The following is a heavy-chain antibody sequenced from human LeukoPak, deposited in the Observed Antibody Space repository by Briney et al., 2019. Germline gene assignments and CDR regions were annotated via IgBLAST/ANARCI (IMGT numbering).Heavy chain of an antibody. V-gene: IGHV3-64D*06. CDR3: VKDGESYYDILTGCSPDY. Sequence: GGSLRLSCSASGFTFSSYAMHWVRQAPGKGLEYVSAISSNGGSTYYADSVKGRFTISRDNSKNTLYLQMSSLRAEDTAVYYCVKDGESYYDILTGCSPDYWGQGTLVTVSS. CDR1: GFTFSSYA. D-gene: IGHD3-9*01. J-gene: IGHJ4*02. CDR2: ISSNGGST.